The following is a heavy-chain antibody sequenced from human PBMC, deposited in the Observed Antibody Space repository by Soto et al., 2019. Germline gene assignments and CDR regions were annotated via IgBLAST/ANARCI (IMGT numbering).Heavy chain of an antibody. V-gene: IGHV3-30*09. CDR2: ISYDGSNK. D-gene: IGHD3-3*02. Sequence: QVQLVESGGVVAQPGRSLRLSCAASGFTFSGYAMHWVRQAPGKGLEWVALISYDGSNKYYADSVKGRCAISRDNSKNTLNLHRSSLRDQDAAVYYCARAAARALLSVVESDCWGQGTLVTVSS. CDR1: GFTFSGYA. J-gene: IGHJ4*02. CDR3: ARAAARALLSVVESDC.